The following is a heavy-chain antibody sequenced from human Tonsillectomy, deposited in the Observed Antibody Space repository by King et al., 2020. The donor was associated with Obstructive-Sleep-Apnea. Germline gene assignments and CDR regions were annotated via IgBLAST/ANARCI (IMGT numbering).Heavy chain of an antibody. D-gene: IGHD6-19*01. V-gene: IGHV4-39*07. CDR1: GGSISSSSYY. Sequence: QLQESGPGLVKPSETLSLTCAVSGGSISSSSYYCGWIRQPPGKGLEWIGGIYYSGNTYYNPSLKSRVTISVDTSKNQFSLKLSSLTAADTAVYYCARSEGGIAVAALSDYFDYWGQGTLVTVSS. J-gene: IGHJ4*02. CDR2: IYYSGNT. CDR3: ARSEGGIAVAALSDYFDY.